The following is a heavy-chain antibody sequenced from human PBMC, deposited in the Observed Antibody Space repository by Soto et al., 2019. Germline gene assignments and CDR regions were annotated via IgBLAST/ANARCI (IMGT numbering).Heavy chain of an antibody. V-gene: IGHV1-69*13. CDR3: ARDRSNYYDSSGYAQFDY. J-gene: IGHJ4*02. Sequence: GASVKVSCKASGGTFSSYAISWVRQAPGQGLEWMGGIIPIFGTANYAQKFQGRVTITEDESTSTAYMELSSLRSEDTAVYYCARDRSNYYDSSGYAQFDYWGQGTLVTVSS. CDR1: GGTFSSYA. D-gene: IGHD3-22*01. CDR2: IIPIFGTA.